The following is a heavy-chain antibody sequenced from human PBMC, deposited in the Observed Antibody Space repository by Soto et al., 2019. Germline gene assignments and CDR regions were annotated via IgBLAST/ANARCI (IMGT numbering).Heavy chain of an antibody. J-gene: IGHJ4*02. V-gene: IGHV4-31*03. CDR2: IYYSGST. CDR3: ARVKPAAAGTTYYFDD. CDR1: GGSISSGGYY. D-gene: IGHD6-13*01. Sequence: PSETLSLTCTVSGGSISSGGYYWSWIRQHPGKGLEWIGYIYYSGSTYYNPSLKSRVTISVDTSKNQFSLRLSSVTAADTAVYYCARVKPAAAGTTYYFDDWGQGTLVTVSS.